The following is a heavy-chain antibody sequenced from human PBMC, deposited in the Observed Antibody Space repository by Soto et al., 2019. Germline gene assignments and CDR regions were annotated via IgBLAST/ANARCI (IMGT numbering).Heavy chain of an antibody. V-gene: IGHV4-39*02. CDR2: IYYGGTS. CDR3: ATRVEFLCSGGSCYPNDALDI. CDR1: GGSISNSSYY. Sequence: SETLSLTCTVSGGSISNSSYYWGWIRQPPGKGLEWIGHIYYGGTSYSNPSLRGRVTLSVDTSKNHFSLKLSSVTAADTAVYYCATRVEFLCSGGSCYPNDALDIWGQGTMVT. J-gene: IGHJ3*02. D-gene: IGHD2-15*01.